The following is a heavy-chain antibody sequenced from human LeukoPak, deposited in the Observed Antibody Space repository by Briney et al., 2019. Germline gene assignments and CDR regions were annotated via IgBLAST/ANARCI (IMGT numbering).Heavy chain of an antibody. CDR1: GGSINSSSYY. J-gene: IGHJ4*02. CDR2: IYYGGNT. CDR3: ARLPYDDDILSAYSPFDY. D-gene: IGHD3-9*01. V-gene: IGHV4-39*01. Sequence: PSETLSLTCTVSGGSINSSSYYWNWIRQPPGKGLDWLGSIYYGGNTYYKPSLKSRVTLSVDTSKNQFSLKLTSVTAADTAVYYCARLPYDDDILSAYSPFDYWGQGTLVTVSS.